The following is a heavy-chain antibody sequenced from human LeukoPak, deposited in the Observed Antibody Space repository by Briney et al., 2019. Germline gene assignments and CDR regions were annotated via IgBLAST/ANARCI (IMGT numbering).Heavy chain of an antibody. CDR2: ISHDGSNE. CDR1: GFTFSNYA. D-gene: IGHD1-26*01. J-gene: IGHJ4*02. CDR3: ARDLSGSYIFDY. V-gene: IGHV3-30-3*01. Sequence: PGGSLRLSCAVSGFTFSNYAMHWVRQAPGKGLEWVAAISHDGSNEYYAESVKGRITVSRDTSENTLYLQMNSLRAEGTAVYYCARDLSGSYIFDYWGQGTLVTVSS.